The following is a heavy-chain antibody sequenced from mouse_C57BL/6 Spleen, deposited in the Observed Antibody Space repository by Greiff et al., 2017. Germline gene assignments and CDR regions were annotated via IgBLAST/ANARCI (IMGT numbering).Heavy chain of an antibody. CDR2: IRYDGST. V-gene: IGHV3-6*01. Sequence: EVKLLESGPGLVKPSQSLSLSCSVTGYSITSGYYWNWIRQFPGNKLEWMGYIRYDGSTNYNPPLKNRISITRDTSKNQCFLKLNSVTTEDTATYYGERGLSTGILDYWGQGTTLTVSS. CDR3: ERGLSTGILDY. D-gene: IGHD1-1*01. J-gene: IGHJ2*01. CDR1: GYSITSGYY.